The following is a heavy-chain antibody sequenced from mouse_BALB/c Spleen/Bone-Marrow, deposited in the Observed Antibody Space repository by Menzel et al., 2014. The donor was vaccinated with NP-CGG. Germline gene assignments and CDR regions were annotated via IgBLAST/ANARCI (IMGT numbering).Heavy chain of an antibody. J-gene: IGHJ2*01. D-gene: IGHD2-1*01. CDR2: IFPGIGTT. CDR3: ARGGNYGY. Sequence: QVQLQQSGAELVKPGASVKLSCKTSGYTFTNYWIQWVKQRPGQGLGWIGEIFPGIGTTYYNEKFKGKATLTIDTSSSTAYMQLSSLTSEDSAVCFCARGGNYGYWGQGTTLTVSS. V-gene: IGHV1S132*01. CDR1: GYTFTNYW.